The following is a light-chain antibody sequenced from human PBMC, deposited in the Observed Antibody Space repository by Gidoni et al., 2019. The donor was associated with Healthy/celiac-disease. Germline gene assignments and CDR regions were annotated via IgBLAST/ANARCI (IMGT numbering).Light chain of an antibody. V-gene: IGKV3-11*01. CDR1: QSVSSY. CDR3: QQRSNWLT. CDR2: DAS. Sequence: IVLTQSPATLSLSPGERATLSCRASQSVSSYLAWYQQKPGQAPRLLIYDASNRATGIPARFSGSGSGTDFTLTSSSLEPEDFAVYYCQQRSNWLTFGGGTKVEIK. J-gene: IGKJ4*01.